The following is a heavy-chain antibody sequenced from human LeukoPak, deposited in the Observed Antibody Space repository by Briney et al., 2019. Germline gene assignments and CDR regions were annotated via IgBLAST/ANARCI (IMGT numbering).Heavy chain of an antibody. CDR3: AREGSSGYYYYGMDV. CDR1: GYTFTSYG. Sequence: ASVKVSCKASGYTFTSYGISWVRQAPGQRLEWMGWISAYNGNTNYAQKLQGRVTMTTDTSTSTAYMELRSLRSDDTAVYYCAREGSSGYYYYGMDVWGQGTTVTVSS. J-gene: IGHJ6*02. CDR2: ISAYNGNT. D-gene: IGHD6-19*01. V-gene: IGHV1-18*01.